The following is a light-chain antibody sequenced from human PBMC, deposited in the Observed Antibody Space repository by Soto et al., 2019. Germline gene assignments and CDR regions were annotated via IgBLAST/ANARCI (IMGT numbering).Light chain of an antibody. V-gene: IGLV1-51*02. CDR1: SSNIGNNY. CDR2: ENN. CDR3: GPWDSSLSGVV. Sequence: QSVLTQPPSVSAAPGQKVTISCSGSSSNIGNNYVSWYQQLPGTAPKLLIYENNKRPSGIPDRFSGSKSGTSATLGITGLQTGDEADYYCGPWDSSLSGVVFGGGTKLTVL. J-gene: IGLJ2*01.